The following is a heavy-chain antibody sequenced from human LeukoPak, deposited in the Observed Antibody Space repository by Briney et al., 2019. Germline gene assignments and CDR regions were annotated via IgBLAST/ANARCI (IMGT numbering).Heavy chain of an antibody. CDR1: GGSINVYY. J-gene: IGHJ4*02. CDR3: ARGGSRSYTSSTLDY. D-gene: IGHD6-6*01. Sequence: SETLSLTCSVSGGSINVYYWNWIRQSPGKGLEWIGSISYSRSTNYNPSLKSRVTISMDTSKNRFSLKVSSVIPADTAMYYCARGGSRSYTSSTLDYWGQGTLVTVSS. CDR2: ISYSRST. V-gene: IGHV4-59*01.